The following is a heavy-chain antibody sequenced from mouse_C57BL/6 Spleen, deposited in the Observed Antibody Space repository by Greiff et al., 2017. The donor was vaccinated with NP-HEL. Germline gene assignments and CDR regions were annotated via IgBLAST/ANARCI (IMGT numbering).Heavy chain of an antibody. CDR1: GYAFSSSW. CDR2: IYPGDGDT. Sequence: QVQLQQSGPELVKPGASVKISCKASGYAFSSSWMNWVKQRPGKGLEWIGRIYPGDGDTNYNGKFKGKATLTADKSSSTAYMQLSSLTSEDSAVYVCARWHYYGSPFDYWGKGTTLTVSS. D-gene: IGHD1-1*01. V-gene: IGHV1-82*01. J-gene: IGHJ2*01. CDR3: ARWHYYGSPFDY.